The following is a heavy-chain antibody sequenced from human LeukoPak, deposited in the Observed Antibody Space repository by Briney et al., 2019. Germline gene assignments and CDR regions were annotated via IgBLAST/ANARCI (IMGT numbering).Heavy chain of an antibody. CDR3: ARSLSNGYYYFDY. V-gene: IGHV4-61*02. Sequence: SETLSLTCTVSGGSISSTTYYWSWVRQPAGKGLEWIGRIYTSGTTNFNPSFKSRLTMSLDTSKNQFSLKLSSVTAADTAIYYCARSLSNGYYYFDYWGQGTLVTVSS. CDR1: GGSISSTTYY. CDR2: IYTSGTT. D-gene: IGHD3-22*01. J-gene: IGHJ4*02.